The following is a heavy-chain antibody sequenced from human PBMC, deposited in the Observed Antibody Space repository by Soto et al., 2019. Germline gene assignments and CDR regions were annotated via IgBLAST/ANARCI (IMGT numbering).Heavy chain of an antibody. CDR1: GGSISSSSYY. CDR3: ARCIAARPAFDY. D-gene: IGHD6-6*01. CDR2: IYYSGST. V-gene: IGHV4-39*01. J-gene: IGHJ4*02. Sequence: QLQLQESGPGLVKPSETLSLTCTVSGGSISSSSYYWGWIRQPPGKGLEWIGSIYYSGSTYYNPSLKIRVTISVDTSKNQFSLKLSSVTAADTAVYYCARCIAARPAFDYWGQGTLVTVSS.